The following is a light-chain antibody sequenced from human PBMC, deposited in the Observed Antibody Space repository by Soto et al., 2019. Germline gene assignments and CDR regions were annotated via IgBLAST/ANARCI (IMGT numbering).Light chain of an antibody. CDR2: EDN. CDR3: QSYDSSNMI. CDR1: SGSIASNY. V-gene: IGLV6-57*04. Sequence: NFMLTQPHPVSESPGKTVTISCTRSSGSIASNYVQWYQQRPGSAPTTVIYEDNQRPSGVPDRFSGSIDISSNSASLTISGLKTEDESDYYCQSYDSSNMIFGGGTKLTVL. J-gene: IGLJ2*01.